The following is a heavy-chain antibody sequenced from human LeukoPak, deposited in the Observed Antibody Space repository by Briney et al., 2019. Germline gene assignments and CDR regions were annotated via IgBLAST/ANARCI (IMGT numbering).Heavy chain of an antibody. CDR3: ARMTTLEY. CDR1: GFTFSNYN. J-gene: IGHJ4*02. Sequence: GESLRLSCAASGFTFSNYNMNWVRQAPGKGLEWISYMSSSSSSIHYADSVRGRFTVSRDNAKNSLYLQMNSLRAEDTAVYYCARMTTLEYWGQGTLVTVSS. D-gene: IGHD4-17*01. CDR2: MSSSSSSI. V-gene: IGHV3-48*04.